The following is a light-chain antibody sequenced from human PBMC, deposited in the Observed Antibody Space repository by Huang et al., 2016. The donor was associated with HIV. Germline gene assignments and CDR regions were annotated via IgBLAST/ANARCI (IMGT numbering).Light chain of an antibody. Sequence: SLPVTLGQPASISCRSNQSLVYTNGYTYLNWFLQRPGQSPRRLIYKVSKRDSGVPDRFSGSGSGTDFTLKISRLEAEDVGAYYCMQGTHWPRTFGQGTKVEIK. CDR3: MQGTHWPRT. V-gene: IGKV2-30*01. J-gene: IGKJ1*01. CDR2: KVS. CDR1: QSLVYTNGYTY.